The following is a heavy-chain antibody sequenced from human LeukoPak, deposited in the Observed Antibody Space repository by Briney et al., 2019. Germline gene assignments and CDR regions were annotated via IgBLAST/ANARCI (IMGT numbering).Heavy chain of an antibody. V-gene: IGHV1-69*04. CDR2: IIPILGIA. CDR1: GGTFSSYA. J-gene: IGHJ3*02. Sequence: SVKVSCKASGGTFSSYAISWVRQAPGQGLEWMGRIIPILGIANYAQKFQGRVTITADKSTSTAYMELSSLRSEDTAVYYCAREPTLYYYYDSSGISLLDAFDIWGQGTMVTVSS. D-gene: IGHD3-22*01. CDR3: AREPTLYYYYDSSGISLLDAFDI.